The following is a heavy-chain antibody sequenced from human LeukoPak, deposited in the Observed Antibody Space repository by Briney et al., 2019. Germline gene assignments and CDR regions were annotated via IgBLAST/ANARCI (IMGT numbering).Heavy chain of an antibody. D-gene: IGHD3-3*01. CDR3: AKDRGRVLEYLTSSSFDY. CDR1: GFTFSNYW. J-gene: IGHJ4*02. Sequence: GGSLRLSCAASGFTFSNYWMSWVRQAPRKGLEWVANIKKDESEKYYVDSVKGRFTISRDNAKNSLYLQMNSLGPEDTAVYYCAKDRGRVLEYLTSSSFDYWGQGTLVTVSS. CDR2: IKKDESEK. V-gene: IGHV3-7*01.